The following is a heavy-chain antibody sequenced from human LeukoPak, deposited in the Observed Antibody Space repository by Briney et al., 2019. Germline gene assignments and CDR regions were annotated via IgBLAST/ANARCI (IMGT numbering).Heavy chain of an antibody. Sequence: PGGSLRLSCAASGFTFSSYSMNWVRQPPGKGLEWIGSIYYSGSTYYNPSLKSRVTISVDTSKNQFSLKLSSVTAADTAVYYCARAYSSGWYYFDYWGQGTLVTVSS. CDR3: ARAYSSGWYYFDY. J-gene: IGHJ4*02. CDR1: GFTFSSYSMN. D-gene: IGHD6-19*01. CDR2: IYYSGST. V-gene: IGHV4-39*01.